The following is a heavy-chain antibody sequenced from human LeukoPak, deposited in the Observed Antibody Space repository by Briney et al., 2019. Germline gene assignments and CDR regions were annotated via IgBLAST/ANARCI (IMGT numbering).Heavy chain of an antibody. Sequence: ASVKVSCKASGYTFTGYYMHWVRQAPGQGLEWMGWISAYNGNTNYVQKFQGRVTMTTDTSTNTAYMELRSLTSDDTAVYYCARDLGLDTTMIFFDYWGQGTVVTVSS. CDR3: ARDLGLDTTMIFFDY. CDR2: ISAYNGNT. V-gene: IGHV1-18*04. CDR1: GYTFTGYY. J-gene: IGHJ4*02. D-gene: IGHD5-18*01.